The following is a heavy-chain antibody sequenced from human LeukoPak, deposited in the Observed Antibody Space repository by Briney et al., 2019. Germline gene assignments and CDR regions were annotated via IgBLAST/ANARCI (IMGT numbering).Heavy chain of an antibody. V-gene: IGHV3-48*03. D-gene: IGHD2-15*01. CDR2: ISSRGSMI. Sequence: GGSLRLSCAASGFTFNTYEMHWVRQAPGKGLEWVSYISSRGSMIYYADSVKGRFTISRDNAKNSLYLHMKSLRAEDTAVYFCARQSSATIVSAFAFWGQGTMVTVSS. CDR1: GFTFNTYE. CDR3: ARQSSATIVSAFAF. J-gene: IGHJ3*01.